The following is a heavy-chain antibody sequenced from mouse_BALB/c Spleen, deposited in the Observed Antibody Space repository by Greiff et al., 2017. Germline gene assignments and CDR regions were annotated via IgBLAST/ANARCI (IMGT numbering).Heavy chain of an antibody. J-gene: IGHJ1*01. V-gene: IGHV1-7*01. CDR1: GYTFTSYW. CDR3: ARDGSRGYWYFDV. D-gene: IGHD1-1*01. CDR2: INPSTGYT. Sequence: QVQLQQSGAELAKPGASVKMSCKASGYTFTSYWMHWVKQRPGQGLEWIGYINPSTGYTEYNQKFKDKATLTADKSSSTAYMQLSSLTSEDSAVYYCARDGSRGYWYFDVWGAGTTVTVSS.